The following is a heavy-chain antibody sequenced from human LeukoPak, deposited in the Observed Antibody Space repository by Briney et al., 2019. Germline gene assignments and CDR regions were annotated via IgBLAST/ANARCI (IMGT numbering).Heavy chain of an antibody. CDR3: ARSGGGELLDVDY. V-gene: IGHV1-69*13. Sequence: ASVKVSCKASGGTFSSYAISWVRQAPGQGLEWMGGIIPIFGTANYAQKFQGRVTITADESTSTAYMELSSLRSEDTAVYYCARSGGGELLDVDYWGQGTLVTVSS. CDR1: GGTFSSYA. CDR2: IIPIFGTA. D-gene: IGHD1-26*01. J-gene: IGHJ4*02.